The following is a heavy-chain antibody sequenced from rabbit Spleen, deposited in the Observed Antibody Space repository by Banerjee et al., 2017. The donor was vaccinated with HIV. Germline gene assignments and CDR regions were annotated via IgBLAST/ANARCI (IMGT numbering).Heavy chain of an antibody. V-gene: IGHV1S45*01. J-gene: IGHJ4*01. D-gene: IGHD2-1*01. Sequence: QEQLEESGGDLVKPEGSLTLTCTASGFSFSYSYWICWVRQAPGKGLEWIACIYVGSGGGTKYASWAKGRFTISKTSSTTVTLEMTSLTAADTATYFCARGSAAMTMMITGFYLNLWGQGTLVTVS. CDR1: GFSFSYSYW. CDR3: ARGSAAMTMMITGFYLNL. CDR2: IYVGSGGGT.